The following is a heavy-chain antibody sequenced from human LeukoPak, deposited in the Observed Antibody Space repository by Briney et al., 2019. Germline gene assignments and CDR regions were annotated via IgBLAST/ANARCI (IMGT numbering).Heavy chain of an antibody. CDR1: GFTFSNYA. V-gene: IGHV3-30*04. CDR2: IFFDGSIS. J-gene: IGHJ4*02. Sequence: GGSLRLSCAASGFTFSNYAMHWVRQAPGKGLEWLTVIFFDGSISYYADSVRGRFTISRDNSKNTLYLQMHRLRPEDTAVYYCARGLAYGDSFDYWGQGTLVTVSS. D-gene: IGHD4-17*01. CDR3: ARGLAYGDSFDY.